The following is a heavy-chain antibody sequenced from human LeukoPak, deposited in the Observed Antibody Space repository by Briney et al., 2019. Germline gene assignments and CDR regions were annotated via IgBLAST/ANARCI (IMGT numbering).Heavy chain of an antibody. J-gene: IGHJ4*02. CDR1: GFTFSDYY. V-gene: IGHV3-11*01. D-gene: IGHD3-3*01. CDR3: ASERALGVVIRDY. Sequence: GGSLRLSCAASGFTFSDYYMSWIRQAPGKGLEWVSYISSSGSTIYYADSVKGRFTISRDNAKNSLYLQMNSLRAEDTAVYYCASERALGVVIRDYWGQGTLVTVSS. CDR2: ISSSGSTI.